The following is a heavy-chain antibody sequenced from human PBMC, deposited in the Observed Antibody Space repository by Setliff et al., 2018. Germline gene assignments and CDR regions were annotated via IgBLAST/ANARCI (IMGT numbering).Heavy chain of an antibody. CDR3: AGGQPLVRKYYYYMDV. CDR2: IIPMFGT. CDR1: GGTFSSYV. D-gene: IGHD3-10*01. Sequence: SGKVSCKASGGTFSSYVVSWVREAPGQGLEWMGGIIPMFGTNYAQKFQGRVTITADESTSTAYMELSSLGSEDTAVYYCAGGQPLVRKYYYYMDVWGKGTTVTVSS. J-gene: IGHJ6*03. V-gene: IGHV1-69*13.